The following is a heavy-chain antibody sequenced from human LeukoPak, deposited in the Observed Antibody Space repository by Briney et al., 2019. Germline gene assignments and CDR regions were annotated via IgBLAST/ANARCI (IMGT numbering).Heavy chain of an antibody. CDR2: IYHTGST. CDR3: ARHGHCSGGSCYSWFDP. Sequence: PSETLSLTCAVSGYSISSGYYWGWIRPPPGKGLEWIGTIYHTGSTYYNPSLKSRVTISVDTSKNQFSLKLSSVTAADTAVYYCARHGHCSGGSCYSWFDPWGQGTLVTVSS. J-gene: IGHJ5*02. D-gene: IGHD2-15*01. V-gene: IGHV4-38-2*01. CDR1: GYSISSGYY.